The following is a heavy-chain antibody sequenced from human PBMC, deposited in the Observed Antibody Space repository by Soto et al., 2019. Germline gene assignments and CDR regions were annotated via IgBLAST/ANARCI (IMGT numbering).Heavy chain of an antibody. D-gene: IGHD6-19*01. Sequence: GGSLRLSCAASGFTFSSYWRSWVRQAPGKGLEWVANIKQDGSEKNYVDAVKGRFTIPRDNAKNSLYLQMNSLRAVDTAVYYGARDSVPGYSSGWYDDYWGQGTLGTVSA. V-gene: IGHV3-7*03. CDR2: IKQDGSEK. CDR3: ARDSVPGYSSGWYDDY. J-gene: IGHJ4*02. CDR1: GFTFSSYW.